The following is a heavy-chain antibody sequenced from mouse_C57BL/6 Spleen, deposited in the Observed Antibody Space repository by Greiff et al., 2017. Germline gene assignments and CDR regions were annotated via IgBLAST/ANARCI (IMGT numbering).Heavy chain of an antibody. J-gene: IGHJ2*01. CDR3: ARNPYGSSSFDY. V-gene: IGHV1-82*01. CDR1: GYAFSSSW. Sequence: VQLQQSGPELVKPGASVKISCKASGYAFSSSWMNWVKQRPGKGLEWIGRIYPGDGDTNYNGKFKGKATLTADKSSSTAYMQLSSLTSEDSAVYVCARNPYGSSSFDYWGQGTTLTVSS. CDR2: IYPGDGDT. D-gene: IGHD1-1*01.